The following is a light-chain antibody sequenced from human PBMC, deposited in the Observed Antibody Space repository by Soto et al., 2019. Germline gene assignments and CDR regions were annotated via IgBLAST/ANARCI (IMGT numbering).Light chain of an antibody. CDR2: AAS. CDR1: QSISSC. V-gene: IGKV1-39*01. CDR3: QQSYNTPRT. Sequence: DIQMTQSPSSLSASVGDRVTITCRASQSISSCLNWYQQKAGKAPKLLIYAASNLQSGVPSRFSGGGSGTDFTLTISSLQPADFATYYCQQSYNTPRTFGQGTKVEIK. J-gene: IGKJ1*01.